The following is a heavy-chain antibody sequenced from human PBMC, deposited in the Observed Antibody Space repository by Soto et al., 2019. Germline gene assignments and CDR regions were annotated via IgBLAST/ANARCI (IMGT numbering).Heavy chain of an antibody. J-gene: IGHJ4*02. CDR2: IGYRTTDT. V-gene: IGHV3-23*01. CDR1: GFILSRHA. CDR3: AKDRGGGWVIDY. D-gene: IGHD6-19*01. Sequence: EVLLLQSGGGLAQPGESLTLSCATSGFILSRHAMSWVRQAPGKGLDWVSVIGYRTTDTYYADTVKGRFTISRYESKNTVYLQMNNLRVEDTAVYYCAKDRGGGWVIDYWGQGTLVTVSS.